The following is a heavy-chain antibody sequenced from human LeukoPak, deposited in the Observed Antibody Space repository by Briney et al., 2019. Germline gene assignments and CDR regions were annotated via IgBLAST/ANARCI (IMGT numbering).Heavy chain of an antibody. Sequence: SETLSLTCTVSGGSISTYYWSWIRQPPGKGLEWIGRIYTSGSTNYNPSLKSRVTMSVDTSKNQFSLKLSSVTAADTAVYYCAREGTYYYDSSGYHTWGQGTMVTVSS. D-gene: IGHD3-22*01. V-gene: IGHV4-4*07. CDR3: AREGTYYYDSSGYHT. CDR1: GGSISTYY. J-gene: IGHJ3*01. CDR2: IYTSGST.